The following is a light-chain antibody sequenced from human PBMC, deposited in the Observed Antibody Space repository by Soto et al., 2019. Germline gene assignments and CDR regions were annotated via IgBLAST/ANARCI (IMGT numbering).Light chain of an antibody. Sequence: QSALTQPASVSGSPGQSITISCSGTRSDIGGYNYVSWYQHHPGKAPKPMIYEVNTRPSGVSDRFSGSKSGNTASLTISGLQAEDEADYYCRSYTSSSTYVLGRGTKVPV. CDR2: EVN. J-gene: IGLJ1*01. CDR1: RSDIGGYNY. V-gene: IGLV2-14*01. CDR3: RSYTSSSTYV.